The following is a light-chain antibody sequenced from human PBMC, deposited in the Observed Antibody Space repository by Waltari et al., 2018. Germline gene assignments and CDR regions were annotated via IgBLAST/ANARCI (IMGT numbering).Light chain of an antibody. CDR2: NAS. CDR1: QSVGHY. CDR3: QQYHDWPLT. V-gene: IGKV3D-15*01. J-gene: IGKJ4*01. Sequence: ENVMTQSPAILSVSPGERPTLSRRASQSVGHYLALYQHQPGQTPRLLIHNASTRLTGIPARFSGSGSGTEFTLTISSLQSEDSALYYCQQYHDWPLTFGGGTRVEIK.